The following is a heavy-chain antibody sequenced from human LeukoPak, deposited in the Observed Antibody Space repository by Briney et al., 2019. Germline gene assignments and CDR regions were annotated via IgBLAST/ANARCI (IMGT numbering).Heavy chain of an antibody. Sequence: SGGSLRLSCAASGFTVSSNYMSWVRQAPGKGLEWVSAISGSGGSIYYADSVKGRFTISRDNSKNTLYLQMNSLRAEDTAVYYCAKDSNYYDSSGFIEPIDYWGQGTLVTVSS. CDR1: GFTVSSNY. V-gene: IGHV3-23*01. CDR2: ISGSGGSI. J-gene: IGHJ4*02. D-gene: IGHD3-22*01. CDR3: AKDSNYYDSSGFIEPIDY.